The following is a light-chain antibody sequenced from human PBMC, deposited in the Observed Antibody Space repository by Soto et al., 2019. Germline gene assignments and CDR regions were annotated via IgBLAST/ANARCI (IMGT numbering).Light chain of an antibody. CDR1: QSVSSSY. J-gene: IGKJ4*01. CDR3: QQYGSSPVT. CDR2: GAS. Sequence: EIVFTQSASTVSLSPGERATLSCRASQSVSSSYLAWYQQKPGQAPRLLIYGASSRATGIPDRFSGSGSGTDFTLTISRLEPEDFAVYYCQQYGSSPVTFGGGTKVDIK. V-gene: IGKV3-20*01.